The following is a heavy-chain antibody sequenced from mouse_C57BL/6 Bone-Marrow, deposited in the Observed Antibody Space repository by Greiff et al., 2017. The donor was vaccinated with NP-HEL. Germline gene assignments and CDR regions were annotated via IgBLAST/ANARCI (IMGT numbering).Heavy chain of an antibody. V-gene: IGHV1-82*01. CDR1: GYAFSSSW. CDR3: APGGDYGSSYGAMDY. Sequence: VQRVESGPELVKPGASVKISCKASGYAFSSSWMNWVKQRPGKGLEWIGRIYPGDGDTNYNGKFKGKATLTADKSSSTAYMQLSSLTSEDSAVYFCAPGGDYGSSYGAMDYWGQGTSVTVSS. J-gene: IGHJ4*01. D-gene: IGHD1-1*01. CDR2: IYPGDGDT.